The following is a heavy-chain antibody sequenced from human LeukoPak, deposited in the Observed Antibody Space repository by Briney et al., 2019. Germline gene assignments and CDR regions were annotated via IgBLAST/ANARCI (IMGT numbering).Heavy chain of an antibody. CDR2: INSDGSST. CDR1: GFTFSSYG. D-gene: IGHD3-22*01. CDR3: ARDLGQYYDTSDNWFDP. Sequence: PGGSLRLSCAASGFTFSSYGMSWVRQAPGKGLVWVSRINSDGSSTSYADSVKGRFTISRDNAKNTLNLQMNSLRAEDTAVYYCARDLGQYYDTSDNWFDPWGQGTLVTVSS. J-gene: IGHJ5*02. V-gene: IGHV3-74*01.